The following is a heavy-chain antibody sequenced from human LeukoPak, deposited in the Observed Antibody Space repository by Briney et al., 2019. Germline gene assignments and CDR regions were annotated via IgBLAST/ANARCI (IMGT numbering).Heavy chain of an antibody. V-gene: IGHV4-34*01. D-gene: IGHD2-21*02. CDR2: INHSGST. CDR3: ARVVTHSGDDAFDI. J-gene: IGHJ3*02. CDR1: GGSFSGYY. Sequence: SETLSLTCAVYGGSFSGYYWSWIRQPPGKGLEWIGEINHSGSTNYNPSLKSRVTISVDTSKNQFSLKLSSVTAADTAVYYCARVVTHSGDDAFDIWGQGTMVTVSS.